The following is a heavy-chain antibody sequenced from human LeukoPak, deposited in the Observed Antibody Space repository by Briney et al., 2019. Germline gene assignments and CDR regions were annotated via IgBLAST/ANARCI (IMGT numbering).Heavy chain of an antibody. V-gene: IGHV3-30*02. CDR2: IRYDGSNK. Sequence: PGGSLRLPCAASGFTFSSYGMHWVRQAPGKGLEWVAFIRYDGSNKYYADSVKGRFTISRDNSKNTLYLQMNSLRAEDTAVYYCAKGNGYCSSTSCYYNYWGQGTLVTVSS. J-gene: IGHJ4*02. CDR1: GFTFSSYG. D-gene: IGHD2-2*01. CDR3: AKGNGYCSSTSCYYNY.